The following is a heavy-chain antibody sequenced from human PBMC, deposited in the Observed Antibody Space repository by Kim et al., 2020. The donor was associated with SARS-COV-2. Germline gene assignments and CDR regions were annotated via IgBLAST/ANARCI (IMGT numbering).Heavy chain of an antibody. D-gene: IGHD4-17*01. J-gene: IGHJ4*02. CDR3: ARVIDDYGDYDWDY. CDR2: ISAYNGNT. V-gene: IGHV1-18*01. Sequence: ASVKVSCKASGYTFTSYGISWVRQAPGQGLEWMGWISAYNGNTNYAQKLQGRVTMTTDTSTSTAYMELRSLRSDDTAVYYCARVIDDYGDYDWDYWGQGTLVTVSS. CDR1: GYTFTSYG.